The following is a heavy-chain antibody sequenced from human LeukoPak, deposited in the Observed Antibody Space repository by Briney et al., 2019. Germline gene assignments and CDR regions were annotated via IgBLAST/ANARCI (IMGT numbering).Heavy chain of an antibody. CDR1: GFTFDDYA. J-gene: IGHJ4*02. V-gene: IGHV3-43*02. CDR2: ISGDGGST. CDR3: AREDYDISTGYYTYYFDY. D-gene: IGHD3-9*01. Sequence: GGSLRLSCAASGFTFDDYAMHWVRQAPGKGLEWVSLISGDGGSTYYADSVKGRFTISRDNAKNSLYLQMNSLRAEDTAIYYCAREDYDISTGYYTYYFDYWGQGTLVTVSS.